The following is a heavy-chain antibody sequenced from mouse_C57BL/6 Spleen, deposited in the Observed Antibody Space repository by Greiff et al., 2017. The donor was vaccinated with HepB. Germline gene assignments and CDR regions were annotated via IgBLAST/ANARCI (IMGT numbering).Heavy chain of an antibody. J-gene: IGHJ2*01. CDR3: ARDTTVVATEYFDY. CDR2: ISDGGSYT. D-gene: IGHD1-1*01. Sequence: DVKLVESGGGLVKPGGSLKLSCAASGFTFSSYAMSWVRQTPEKRLEWVATISDGGSYTYYPDNVKGRFTISIDNAKNNLYLQMSHLKSEDTAMYYCARDTTVVATEYFDYWGQGTTLTVSS. V-gene: IGHV5-4*01. CDR1: GFTFSSYA.